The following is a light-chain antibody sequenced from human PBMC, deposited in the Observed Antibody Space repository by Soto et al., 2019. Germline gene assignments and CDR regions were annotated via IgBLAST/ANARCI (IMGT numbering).Light chain of an antibody. CDR1: SSNIGGNS. CDR2: DDN. CDR3: GTWDSSLSVVL. Sequence: QSAMTQPPSVSAAPGQKVTISCSGSSSNIGGNSVSWYQQLPGTAPKLLIYDDNKRPSGIPDRFSGSKSGTSATLGITGFQTGDEADYYCGTWDSSLSVVLFGGGTKLTVL. J-gene: IGLJ2*01. V-gene: IGLV1-51*01.